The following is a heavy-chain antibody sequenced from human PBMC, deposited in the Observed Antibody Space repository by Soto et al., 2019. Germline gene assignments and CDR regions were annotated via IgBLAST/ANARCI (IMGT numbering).Heavy chain of an antibody. Sequence: SETLSLTCAVYGGSFSGYYWSWIRQPPGKGLEWIGEINHSGSTNYNPSLKSRVTISLDTPKNQFSLKLSSVTAADTAVYYCARVPRGIFGVDALDIWGQGTMVTVSS. V-gene: IGHV4-34*01. CDR2: INHSGST. CDR3: ARVPRGIFGVDALDI. CDR1: GGSFSGYY. D-gene: IGHD3-3*01. J-gene: IGHJ3*02.